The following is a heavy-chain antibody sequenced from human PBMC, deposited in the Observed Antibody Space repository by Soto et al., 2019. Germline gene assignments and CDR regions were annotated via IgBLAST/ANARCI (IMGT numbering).Heavy chain of an antibody. V-gene: IGHV3-48*03. CDR3: ARGPYGMDV. CDR1: GFTFSSYE. Sequence: QPGGSLRLSCAASGFTFSSYEMNWVRQAPGKGLEWVSYISSSGSIMYYADSVKGRFTISRDNAKKSLYLQMNSLRAEDTAVYYCARGPYGMDVWGQGTTVTVSS. J-gene: IGHJ6*02. CDR2: ISSSGSIM.